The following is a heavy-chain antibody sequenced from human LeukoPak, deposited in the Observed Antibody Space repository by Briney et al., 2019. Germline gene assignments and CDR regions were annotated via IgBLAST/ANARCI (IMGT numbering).Heavy chain of an antibody. J-gene: IGHJ3*02. CDR3: ARGLTKGRPIAVAGNFLYAFDI. CDR2: INHSGST. D-gene: IGHD6-19*01. CDR1: GGSFSGYY. Sequence: PSETLSLTCAVYGGSFSGYYWSWIRQPPGKGLEWIGEINHSGSTNYNPSLKSRVTISVDTSKNQLSLKLSSVTAADTAVYYCARGLTKGRPIAVAGNFLYAFDIWGQGTMVTVSS. V-gene: IGHV4-34*01.